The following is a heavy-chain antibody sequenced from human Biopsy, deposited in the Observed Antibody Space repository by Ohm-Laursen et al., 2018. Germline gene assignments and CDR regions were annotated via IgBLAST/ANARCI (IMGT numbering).Heavy chain of an antibody. J-gene: IGHJ1*01. Sequence: SDTLSLTCTVSGGSFTGRYWTRIRQPQGQGLEWIGHISQTGYTSYKSSLKSRVTISLDTYRKHFSLRFTSLAAADTAVYYCARGSNEYGGLYFPHWGQGTLVTVSS. V-gene: IGHV4-59*11. CDR2: ISQTGYT. D-gene: IGHD4-23*01. CDR1: GGSFTGRY. CDR3: ARGSNEYGGLYFPH.